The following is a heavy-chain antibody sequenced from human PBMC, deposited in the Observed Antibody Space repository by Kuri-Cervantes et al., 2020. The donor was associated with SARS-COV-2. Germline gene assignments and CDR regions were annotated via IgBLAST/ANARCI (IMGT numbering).Heavy chain of an antibody. Sequence: ASVKVSCKASGYTFTGYGISWVRQAPGQGLEWMGWISAYNGNTNYAQKFQGRVTMTRNTSISTAYMELSSLRSEDTAVYYCARGYDFWSGYDRPDYYFDYWGQGTLVTVSS. J-gene: IGHJ4*02. CDR2: ISAYNGNT. CDR3: ARGYDFWSGYDRPDYYFDY. D-gene: IGHD3-3*01. V-gene: IGHV1-18*01. CDR1: GYTFTGYG.